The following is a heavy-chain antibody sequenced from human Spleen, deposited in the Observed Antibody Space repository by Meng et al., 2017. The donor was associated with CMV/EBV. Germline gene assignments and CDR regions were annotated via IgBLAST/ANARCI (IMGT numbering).Heavy chain of an antibody. CDR3: ARGNAGTNDY. J-gene: IGHJ4*02. CDR1: GGSFSGYY. CDR2: INHSGST. V-gene: IGHV4-34*01. Sequence: QVQLQPWSAGLLKASETLSLTCGVYGGSFSGYYWRWLRQPPGKGLEWIGEINHSGSTNYNPSLKSRVTISVVTSKNQFSLKLSSVTAADTAVYYCARGNAGTNDYWGQGTLVTVSS. D-gene: IGHD1-7*01.